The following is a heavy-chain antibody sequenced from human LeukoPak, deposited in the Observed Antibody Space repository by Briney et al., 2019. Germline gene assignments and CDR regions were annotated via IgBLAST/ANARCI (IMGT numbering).Heavy chain of an antibody. CDR2: IYYSGST. D-gene: IGHD6-13*01. CDR1: GGSISSGGYY. Sequence: SETLSLTCTVSGGSISSGGYYWSRIRQHPGKGLEWIGYIYYSGSTYYNPSLKSRVTISVDTSKNQFSLKLSSVTAADTAVYYCARFGVGSSSWYPRIASPWFDPWGQGTLVTVSS. V-gene: IGHV4-31*03. CDR3: ARFGVGSSSWYPRIASPWFDP. J-gene: IGHJ5*02.